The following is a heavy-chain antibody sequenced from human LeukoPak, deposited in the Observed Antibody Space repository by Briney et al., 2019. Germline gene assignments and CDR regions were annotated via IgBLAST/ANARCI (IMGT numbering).Heavy chain of an antibody. J-gene: IGHJ5*02. V-gene: IGHV1-46*01. CDR2: INPSGGST. CDR1: GYTFTSYY. Sequence: GASVKVSCKASGYTFTSYYMHWVRQAPGQVLKWMGIINPSGGSTSYAQKSQGRVTMTRDTSTSTVYMELSSLRSEDTAVYYCALPWDEDWFDPWGQGTLVTVSS. CDR3: ALPWDEDWFDP. D-gene: IGHD1-26*01.